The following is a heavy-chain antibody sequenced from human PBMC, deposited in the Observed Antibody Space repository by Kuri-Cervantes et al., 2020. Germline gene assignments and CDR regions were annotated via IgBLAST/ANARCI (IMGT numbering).Heavy chain of an antibody. V-gene: IGHV1-8*01. CDR2: MNPNSGNT. J-gene: IGHJ5*02. Sequence: SVKVSCKASGYTFTSYDINWVRQATGQGLEWMGWMNPNSGNTGYAQKFQGRVTMIRNTSISTAYMELSSLRSEDTAVYYCARGRRIAARPGFSYNWFDPWGQGTLVTVSS. CDR1: GYTFTSYD. CDR3: ARGRRIAARPGFSYNWFDP. D-gene: IGHD6-6*01.